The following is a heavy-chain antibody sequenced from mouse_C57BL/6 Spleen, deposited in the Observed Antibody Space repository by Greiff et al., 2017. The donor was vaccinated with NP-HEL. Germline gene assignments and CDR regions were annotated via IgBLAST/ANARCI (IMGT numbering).Heavy chain of an antibody. CDR3: ARTRDDGYLDY. J-gene: IGHJ2*01. D-gene: IGHD2-3*01. V-gene: IGHV5-17*01. CDR2: ISSGSSTI. Sequence: EVQLVESGGGLVKPGGSLKLSCAASGFTFSDYGMHWVRQAPEKGLEWVAYISSGSSTIYYADTVKGRFTISRDNAKNTLFLQMTSLGSEDTAMFYCARTRDDGYLDYWGQGTTLTVSS. CDR1: GFTFSDYG.